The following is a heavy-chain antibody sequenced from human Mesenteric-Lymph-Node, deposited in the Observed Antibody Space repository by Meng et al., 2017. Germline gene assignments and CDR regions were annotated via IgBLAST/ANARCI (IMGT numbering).Heavy chain of an antibody. CDR3: VRKYDNDGYYFGN. D-gene: IGHD3-22*01. V-gene: IGHV3-30*01. Sequence: GESLKISCAGSGFTFSNYAMHWVRQAPGKGLEWVAIISYDGSNKYYADSVKGRFTISRDNSKNTLYLQMNNLGAEDTAVYYCVRKYDNDGYYFGNWGQGTLVTVSS. J-gene: IGHJ4*02. CDR1: GFTFSNYA. CDR2: ISYDGSNK.